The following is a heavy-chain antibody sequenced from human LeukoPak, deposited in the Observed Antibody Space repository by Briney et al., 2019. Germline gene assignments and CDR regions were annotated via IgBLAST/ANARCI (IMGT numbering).Heavy chain of an antibody. CDR3: AREESSSPPWWFDP. V-gene: IGHV4-59*12. D-gene: IGHD6-13*01. Sequence: PSETLSLTCTVSGGSISSYYWSWIRQPPGKGLEWIGYIYYSGSTNYNPSLKSRVTMSVDTSKNQFSLKLSSVTAADTAVYYCAREESSSPPWWFDPWGKGTTVTVSS. J-gene: IGHJ6*04. CDR1: GGSISSYY. CDR2: IYYSGST.